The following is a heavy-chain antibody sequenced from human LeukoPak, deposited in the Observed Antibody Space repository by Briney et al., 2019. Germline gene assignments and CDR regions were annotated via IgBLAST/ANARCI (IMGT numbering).Heavy chain of an antibody. Sequence: SETLPLTCTVPVRSISCSIYYSGWIRQPPGKGLEWTGSIYYSLCTYYNPSRKSQLTISIDTSKHQLSLKLNSVTAADTAVYYCARGRYDILTGRRGLFDYWGQGTLVTVSS. D-gene: IGHD3-9*01. CDR1: VRSISCSIYY. CDR2: IYYSLCT. V-gene: IGHV4-39*07. CDR3: ARGRYDILTGRRGLFDY. J-gene: IGHJ4*02.